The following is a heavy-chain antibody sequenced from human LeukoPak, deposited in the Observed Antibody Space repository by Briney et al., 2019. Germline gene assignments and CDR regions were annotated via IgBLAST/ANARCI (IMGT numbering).Heavy chain of an antibody. CDR2: ISSTGGST. D-gene: IGHD3-3*01. CDR3: ANSESLLERPDV. Sequence: GGSLRLSCAASGFTFSSYAMHWVRQAPGKGLEYVSGISSTGGSTYYINSVKGRFTISRDNSKKTVYLQMGSLRVEDMAVYYCANSESLLERPDVWGQGTTVTVSS. J-gene: IGHJ6*02. V-gene: IGHV3-64*01. CDR1: GFTFSSYA.